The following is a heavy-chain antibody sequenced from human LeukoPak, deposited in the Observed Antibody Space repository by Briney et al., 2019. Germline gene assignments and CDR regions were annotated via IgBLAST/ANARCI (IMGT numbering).Heavy chain of an antibody. V-gene: IGHV3-23*01. D-gene: IGHD3-10*01. CDR3: AKDNLPTLWFGEQPRDAFDI. J-gene: IGHJ3*02. CDR2: ISGSGGST. Sequence: QTGGSLRLSCAASGFTFSSYAMSWVRQAPGKGLEWVSAISGSGGSTYYADSVKGRFTISRDNSKNTLYLQMNSLRAEDTAVYYCAKDNLPTLWFGEQPRDAFDIWGQGTMVTVSS. CDR1: GFTFSSYA.